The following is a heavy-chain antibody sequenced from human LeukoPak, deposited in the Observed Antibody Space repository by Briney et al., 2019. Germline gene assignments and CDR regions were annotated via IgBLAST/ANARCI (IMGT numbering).Heavy chain of an antibody. CDR3: ARHATGDDC. J-gene: IGHJ4*02. D-gene: IGHD7-27*01. V-gene: IGHV5-51*01. CDR2: IYPGDSDA. CDR1: GYSFTRHW. Sequence: GESLKISCKGSGYSFTRHWIGWVRQLPGKGLEWMGNIYPGDSDARYSPSFQGQVTFSADKSISTAYLQWSSLKASDTAMYCCARHATGDDCWGQGTLVTVSS.